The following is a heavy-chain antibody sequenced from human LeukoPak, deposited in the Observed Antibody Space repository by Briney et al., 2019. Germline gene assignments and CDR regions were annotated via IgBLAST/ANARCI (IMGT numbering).Heavy chain of an antibody. D-gene: IGHD4-23*01. J-gene: IGHJ4*02. Sequence: GASVKVSCKASGYTFTGYYMHWVRQAPGRGLEWMGWINPNSGGTNYAQKFQGRVTMTRDTSISTAYMELSRLRSDDTAVYCCARDLTPLNSGYGGNSDFDYWGQGTLVTVSS. V-gene: IGHV1-2*02. CDR1: GYTFTGYY. CDR3: ARDLTPLNSGYGGNSDFDY. CDR2: INPNSGGT.